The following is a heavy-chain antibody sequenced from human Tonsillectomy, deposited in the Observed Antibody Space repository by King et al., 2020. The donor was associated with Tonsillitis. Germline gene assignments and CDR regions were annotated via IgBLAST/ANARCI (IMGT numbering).Heavy chain of an antibody. V-gene: IGHV3-33*01. CDR3: ARDSIDGHRVLDY. J-gene: IGHJ4*02. D-gene: IGHD1-14*01. CDR1: GFTFSSYG. Sequence: VQLVESGGGVVQPGRSLRLSCAASGFTFSSYGMHWVRQAPGKGREWGAGICYDGSNKYYADSVKGRFTISRDNSKNTLYLQMNSLRAEDTAVYYCARDSIDGHRVLDYWGQGTLVTVSS. CDR2: ICYDGSNK.